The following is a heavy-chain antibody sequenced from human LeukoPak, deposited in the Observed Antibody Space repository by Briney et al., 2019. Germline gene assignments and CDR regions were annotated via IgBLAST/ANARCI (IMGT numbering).Heavy chain of an antibody. Sequence: SETLSLTCSVSGHSLNSGYYWGWIRQPPGKGLEWIGSIYHTGSSYYNPSLKSRVTISVDTSKNQFSLKLSSVTAADTAVYYCARGALTGYYQTNWFDPWGQGTLSPSPQ. CDR2: IYHTGSS. CDR3: ARGALTGYYQTNWFDP. CDR1: GHSLNSGYY. D-gene: IGHD3-9*01. V-gene: IGHV4-38-2*02. J-gene: IGHJ5*02.